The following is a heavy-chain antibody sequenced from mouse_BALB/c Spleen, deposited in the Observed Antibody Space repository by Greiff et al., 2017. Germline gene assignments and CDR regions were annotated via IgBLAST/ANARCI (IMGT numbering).Heavy chain of an antibody. CDR1: GYSITSDYA. D-gene: IGHD2-3*01. CDR2: ISYSGST. Sequence: EVQLQESGPGLVKPSQSLSLTCTVTGYSITSDYAWNWIRQFPGNKLEWMGYISYSGSTSYNPSLKSRISITRDTSKNQFFLQLNSVTTEDTATYYCARFDDGYPYWGQGTLVTVSA. CDR3: ARFDDGYPY. J-gene: IGHJ3*01. V-gene: IGHV3-2*02.